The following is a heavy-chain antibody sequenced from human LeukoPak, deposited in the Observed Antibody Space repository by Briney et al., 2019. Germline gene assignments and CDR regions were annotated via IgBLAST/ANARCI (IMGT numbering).Heavy chain of an antibody. Sequence: SETLSLTCTVSGGSISSGSYYRSWIRQPAGKGLEWIGRIYTSGSTNYNPSLKSRVTISVDTSKNQFSLKLSSVTAADTAVYYCASTVPGIAAAGDYYYYYMDVWGKGTTVTVSS. V-gene: IGHV4-61*02. D-gene: IGHD6-13*01. CDR1: GGSISSGSYY. CDR2: IYTSGST. CDR3: ASTVPGIAAAGDYYYYYMDV. J-gene: IGHJ6*03.